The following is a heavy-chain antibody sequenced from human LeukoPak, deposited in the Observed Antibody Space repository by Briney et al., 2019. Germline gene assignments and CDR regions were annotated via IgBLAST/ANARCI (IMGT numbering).Heavy chain of an antibody. CDR3: ARDLVTFGGVPSFDY. Sequence: PGGSLRLSCAASGFTFSSYAMSWVRQAPGKGLEWVANIKQDGSVKYYVDSVKGRFTISRDNAKNSLNLQMNSLRAEDTAVYYCARDLVTFGGVPSFDYWGQGTLVTVSS. CDR2: IKQDGSVK. J-gene: IGHJ4*02. CDR1: GFTFSSYA. V-gene: IGHV3-7*04. D-gene: IGHD3-16*01.